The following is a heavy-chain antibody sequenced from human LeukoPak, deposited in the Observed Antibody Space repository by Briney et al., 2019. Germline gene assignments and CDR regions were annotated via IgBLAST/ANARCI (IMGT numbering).Heavy chain of an antibody. V-gene: IGHV6-1*01. CDR1: GDSVSSSNAA. CDR2: TFYRSKWYN. Sequence: SQTLSLTCDISGDSVSSSNAAWDWIRQSPSRGLEWLGRTFYRSKWYNDYAVSVKSRISIIPDTSRNQCSLQLNSVTPEDTAVYYCARARGYFDLWGRGTLVTVSS. J-gene: IGHJ2*01. CDR3: ARARGYFDL.